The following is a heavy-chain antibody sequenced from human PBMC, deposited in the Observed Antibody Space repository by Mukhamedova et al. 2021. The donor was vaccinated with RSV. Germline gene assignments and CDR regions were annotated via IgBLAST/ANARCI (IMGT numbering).Heavy chain of an antibody. J-gene: IGHJ4*02. D-gene: IGHD5-24*01. CDR3: ARADGYQYHWDY. Sequence: WIGSIYYSGSTYYNPSLKSRVTISVDTSKNQFSLKLSSVTAADTAVYYCARADGYQYHWDYWGQGTLVT. CDR2: IYYSGST. V-gene: IGHV4-39*07.